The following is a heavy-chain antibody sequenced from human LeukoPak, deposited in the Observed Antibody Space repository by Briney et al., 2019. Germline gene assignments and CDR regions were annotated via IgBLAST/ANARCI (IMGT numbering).Heavy chain of an antibody. J-gene: IGHJ4*02. V-gene: IGHV1-18*01. CDR2: VSAYNGNT. CDR3: ARGEAHGSGYLTDY. D-gene: IGHD3-22*01. CDR1: GYTFTSYG. Sequence: VSSVTVSCKASGYTFTSYGMSWVRQPPAQGLDWMGWVSAYNGNTNFAQKRQGRVTLTTDSSTSTVYMELGSLRSDDTAVYYCARGEAHGSGYLTDYWGEGTLVTLSS.